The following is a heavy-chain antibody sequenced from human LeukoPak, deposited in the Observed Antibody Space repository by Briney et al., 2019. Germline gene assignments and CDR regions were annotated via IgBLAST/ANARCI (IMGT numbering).Heavy chain of an antibody. CDR2: IIPIFGTA. J-gene: IGHJ4*02. CDR3: AGGIAAAADY. CDR1: GYIFTTYG. D-gene: IGHD6-13*01. V-gene: IGHV1-69*06. Sequence: SVKVSCKTSGYIFTTYGISWVRQAPGQGLEWMGGIIPIFGTANYAQKFQGRVTITADKSTSTAYMELSSLRSEDTAVYYCAGGIAAAADYWGQGTLVTVSS.